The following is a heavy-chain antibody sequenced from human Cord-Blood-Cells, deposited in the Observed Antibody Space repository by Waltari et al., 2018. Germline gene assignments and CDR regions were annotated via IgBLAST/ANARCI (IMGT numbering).Heavy chain of an antibody. D-gene: IGHD6-19*01. CDR3: ARGGAVRGDAFDI. J-gene: IGHJ3*02. CDR1: GGPFSRYA. Sequence: QVQLVQSGAEVKKPGSSVKVSCKASGGPFSRYAISRLRQAPGQGLEWRGGIIPIFGTANYAQKFQGRVTITADKSTSTAYMGLSSRRAEDTAVYYGARGGAVRGDAFDIWGQGTMVTVSS. V-gene: IGHV1-69*06. CDR2: IIPIFGTA.